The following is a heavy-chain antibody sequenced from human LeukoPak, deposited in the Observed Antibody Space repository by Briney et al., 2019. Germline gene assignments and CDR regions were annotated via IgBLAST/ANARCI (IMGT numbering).Heavy chain of an antibody. V-gene: IGHV3-21*01. Sequence: GGSLRLSCAASGFTFSSYSMNWVRQAPGKGLEWVSSISSSSSYIYYADSVKGRFTISRDNAKNSLYLQMNSLRAEDTAVYYCARNYDILTGLPRYWGQGTLATVSS. D-gene: IGHD3-9*01. CDR3: ARNYDILTGLPRY. CDR2: ISSSSSYI. CDR1: GFTFSSYS. J-gene: IGHJ4*02.